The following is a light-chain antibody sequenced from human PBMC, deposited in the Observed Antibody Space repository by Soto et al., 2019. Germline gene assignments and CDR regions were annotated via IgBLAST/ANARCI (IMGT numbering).Light chain of an antibody. Sequence: DIQMTQSPSTLSVSVGDRVTLSCRASQSIDTYLAWYQQKPGKAPKLLIYGASYLASGVPSRFSGSGSGTEFTLTISSLQSEDFATYYCQQYHTCSPLTFGGGTKVDNK. CDR1: QSIDTY. J-gene: IGKJ4*01. CDR2: GAS. V-gene: IGKV1-5*01. CDR3: QQYHTCSPLT.